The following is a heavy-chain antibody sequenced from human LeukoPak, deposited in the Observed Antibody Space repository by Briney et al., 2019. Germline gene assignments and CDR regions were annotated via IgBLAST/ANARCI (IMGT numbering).Heavy chain of an antibody. Sequence: SVKVSCKTSGGSFSSYDISWVRQAPEQGLERMGGIIPVFGMPNYAQKFQGRLTLTTDESTGTAYMELGGLTSDDTAVYYCARSDAGNSEGGIDYWGQGTLVIVSS. CDR2: IIPVFGMP. CDR1: GGSFSSYD. J-gene: IGHJ4*02. CDR3: ARSDAGNSEGGIDY. D-gene: IGHD4-23*01. V-gene: IGHV1-69*05.